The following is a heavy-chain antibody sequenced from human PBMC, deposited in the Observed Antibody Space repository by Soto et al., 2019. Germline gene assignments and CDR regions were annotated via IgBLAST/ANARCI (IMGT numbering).Heavy chain of an antibody. CDR1: GFTFSSYE. J-gene: IGHJ6*02. D-gene: IGHD3-9*01. CDR3: ARDRRGVDILTGYVNYYYYGMDV. CDR2: ISSSGSTI. Sequence: GGSLRLSCAASGFTFSSYEMNWVRQAPGKGLEWVSYISSSGSTIYYADSVKGRFTISRDNAKNSLYLQMNSLRAEDTAVYYCARDRRGVDILTGYVNYYYYGMDVWGQGTTVTVSS. V-gene: IGHV3-48*03.